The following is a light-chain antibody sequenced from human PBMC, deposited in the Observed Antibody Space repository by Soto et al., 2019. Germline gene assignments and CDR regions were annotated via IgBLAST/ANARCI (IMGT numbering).Light chain of an antibody. Sequence: QSALTQPRSVSGSPGQSVTISCTGTSSDVGDYNYVSWYQQHPGKAPKFIIYEVSKRPSGVPDRFSGSKSGNTASLTISGLQAEDEAEYDCCSYAGTYTVVFGGGTKLTVL. CDR3: CSYAGTYTVV. CDR2: EVS. V-gene: IGLV2-11*01. CDR1: SSDVGDYNY. J-gene: IGLJ2*01.